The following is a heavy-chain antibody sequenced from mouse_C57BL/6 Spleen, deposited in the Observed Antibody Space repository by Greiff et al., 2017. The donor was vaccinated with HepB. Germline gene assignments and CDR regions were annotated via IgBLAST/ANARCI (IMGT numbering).Heavy chain of an antibody. CDR2: ISSGSSTI. J-gene: IGHJ2*01. V-gene: IGHV5-17*01. CDR3: ATSPANWHDYFDY. Sequence: EVQLVESGGGLVKPGGSLKLSCAASGFTFSDYGMHWVRQAPEKGLEWVAYISSGSSTIYYADTVKGRFTITRDNAKNTLFLQMTSLRSEDTAMYYCATSPANWHDYFDYWGQGTTLTVSS. D-gene: IGHD4-1*01. CDR1: GFTFSDYG.